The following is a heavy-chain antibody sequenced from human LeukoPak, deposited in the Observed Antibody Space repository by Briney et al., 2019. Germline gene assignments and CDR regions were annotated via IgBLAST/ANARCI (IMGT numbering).Heavy chain of an antibody. V-gene: IGHV3-15*01. CDR2: IKSRSDNRTT. J-gene: IGHJ6*04. CDR3: TTDYYYFGMYV. Sequence: GGSLRLSCVASGFTFSNAWLRWVRQAPGKGLEWVGRIKSRSDNRTTDYAAPVKVTFTISREESKNTLYLQLNSLKTEDTAVYYCTTDYYYFGMYVWGEGTTVTVSS. CDR1: GFTFSNAW.